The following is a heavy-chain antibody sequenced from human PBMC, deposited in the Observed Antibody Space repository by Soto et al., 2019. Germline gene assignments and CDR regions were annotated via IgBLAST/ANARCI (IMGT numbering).Heavy chain of an antibody. Sequence: EVQLVESGGGLVQPGGSLGLSCAASGFTFSDHCMDWVRQAPGKGLEWVGRTRDKANSYTTEYAASVKGRFTISRDDSKNSLYLQVNSLKTEDTAVYYCARAGYYYLDVWGKGTTVTV. J-gene: IGHJ6*03. CDR2: TRDKANSYTT. CDR3: ARAGYYYLDV. CDR1: GFTFSDHC. V-gene: IGHV3-72*01.